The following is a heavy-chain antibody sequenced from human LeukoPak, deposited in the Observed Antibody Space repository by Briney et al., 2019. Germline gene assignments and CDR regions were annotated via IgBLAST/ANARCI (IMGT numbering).Heavy chain of an antibody. Sequence: GESLKISCKGSGYSFTSYWIGWVRQMPGKGLEWMGIIYPGDSDTRYSPSFQGQDTISADKSISTAYLQWSSLKASDTAMYYCARGLYDSSGYYTNWFDPWGQGTLVTVSS. CDR3: ARGLYDSSGYYTNWFDP. CDR2: IYPGDSDT. J-gene: IGHJ5*02. CDR1: GYSFTSYW. V-gene: IGHV5-51*01. D-gene: IGHD3-22*01.